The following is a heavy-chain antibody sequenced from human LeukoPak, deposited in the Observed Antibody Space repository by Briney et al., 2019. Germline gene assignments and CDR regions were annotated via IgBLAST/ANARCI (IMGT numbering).Heavy chain of an antibody. CDR3: ARFHSSDRNFDY. J-gene: IGHJ4*02. V-gene: IGHV4-59*01. CDR1: GGSISSYY. CDR2: IYYSGST. D-gene: IGHD6-19*01. Sequence: SETLSLTCTVSGGSISSYYWSWIRQPPGKGLEWIGYIYYSGSTNYNPSLKSRVTISVDTSKNRFSLKLSSVTAADTAVYYCARFHSSDRNFDYWGQGTLVTVSS.